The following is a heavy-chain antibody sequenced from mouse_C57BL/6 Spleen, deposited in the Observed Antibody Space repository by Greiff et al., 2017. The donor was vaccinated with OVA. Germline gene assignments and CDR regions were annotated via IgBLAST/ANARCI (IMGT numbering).Heavy chain of an antibody. CDR2: IWSGGST. D-gene: IGHD4-1*01. Sequence: VKLVESGPGLVQPSQSLSITCTVSGFSLTSYGVHWVRQSPGKGLEWLGVIWSGGSTDYNAAFISRLSISKDNSKSQVFFKMNSLQADDTAIYYCARIGDWDFAYWGQGTLVTVSA. V-gene: IGHV2-2*01. CDR1: GFSLTSYG. CDR3: ARIGDWDFAY. J-gene: IGHJ3*01.